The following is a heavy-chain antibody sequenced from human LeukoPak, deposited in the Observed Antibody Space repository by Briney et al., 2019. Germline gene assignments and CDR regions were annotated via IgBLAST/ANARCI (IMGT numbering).Heavy chain of an antibody. CDR3: ARVQLATLDAFDI. CDR2: INPSGGST. CDR1: GYTFTSYY. J-gene: IGHJ3*02. Sequence: ASVKVSCKASGYTFTSYYKHWVRQAPGQGLEWMGIINPSGGSTSYAQKFQGRVTMTRDTSTSTVYMELSSLRSEDTAVYYCARVQLATLDAFDIWGQGTMVTVSS. V-gene: IGHV1-46*01. D-gene: IGHD5-24*01.